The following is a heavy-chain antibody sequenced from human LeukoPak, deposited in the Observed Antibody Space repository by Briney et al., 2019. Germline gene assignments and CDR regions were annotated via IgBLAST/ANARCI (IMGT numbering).Heavy chain of an antibody. CDR3: ARDLNYYDSSGYGH. D-gene: IGHD3-22*01. CDR1: GFTFSTNY. V-gene: IGHV3-53*01. J-gene: IGHJ4*02. Sequence: GGSLRLSCAASGFTFSTNYMSWVRQAPGKGLEWVSVIYSGGSPYYADSVKGRFTVSRDNSKNTLYLQMNSLRAEDTAVYYCARDLNYYDSSGYGHWGQGTLVTVSS. CDR2: IYSGGSP.